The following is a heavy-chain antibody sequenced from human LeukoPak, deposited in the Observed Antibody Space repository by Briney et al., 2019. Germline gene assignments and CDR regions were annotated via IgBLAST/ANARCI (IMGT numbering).Heavy chain of an antibody. CDR2: LNPNSGVT. CDR1: GYTFTGYY. CDR3: SREDY. Sequence: ASVKVSCKASGYTFTGYYLHWVRQAPGQGLEWVGWLNPNSGVTNYAQKFQGRVSMTSDTSISTVYMELSRLRSDDTAVYYCSREDYWGQGTLVTVSS. J-gene: IGHJ4*02. V-gene: IGHV1-2*02.